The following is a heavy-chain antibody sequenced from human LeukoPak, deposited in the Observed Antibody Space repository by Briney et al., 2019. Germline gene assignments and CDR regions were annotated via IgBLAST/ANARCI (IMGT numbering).Heavy chain of an antibody. D-gene: IGHD2-2*01. V-gene: IGHV3-66*01. CDR2: IYSGGST. Sequence: GGSLRLSCAASGFTVSNNYMSWVRQAPGKGLEWVSVIYSGGSTYYADSVKGRFTISRDNSKNTLYLQMNNLRAEDTAVYYCAREVRARDLYYYYGMDVWGQGTTVTVSS. CDR3: AREVRARDLYYYYGMDV. J-gene: IGHJ6*02. CDR1: GFTVSNNY.